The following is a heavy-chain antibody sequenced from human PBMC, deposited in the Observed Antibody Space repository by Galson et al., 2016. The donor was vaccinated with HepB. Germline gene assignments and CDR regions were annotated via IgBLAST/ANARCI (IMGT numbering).Heavy chain of an antibody. CDR1: GGSVSSASYY. J-gene: IGHJ3*02. D-gene: IGHD2-15*01. CDR3: AGDCSGRSCNPEKGAFDI. V-gene: IGHV4-61*01. CDR2: VYHSGST. Sequence: SETLSLTCSVSGGSVSSASYYWTWIRQPPGRGLEWIGCVYHSGSTNYNPSLNSRVTMSVDTSKNQFSMRLNSVTAADTAVYYCAGDCSGRSCNPEKGAFDIWGQGAIVTVSS.